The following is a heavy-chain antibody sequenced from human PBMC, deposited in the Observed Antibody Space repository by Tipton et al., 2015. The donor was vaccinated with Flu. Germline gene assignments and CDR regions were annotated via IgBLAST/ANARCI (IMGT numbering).Heavy chain of an antibody. J-gene: IGHJ4*02. CDR2: VYHSGST. Sequence: LRLSCAVSGYSIISDYYWGWIRQPPGKGLEGLEWIGSVYHSGSTNYNPSLKSRVTISVDTSRNQFSLKLRSVTAADTAVNYCARVAGSQLLLFDFWGQGTLVSVSS. D-gene: IGHD2-15*01. CDR1: GYSIISDYY. CDR3: ARVAGSQLLLFDF. V-gene: IGHV4-38-2*01.